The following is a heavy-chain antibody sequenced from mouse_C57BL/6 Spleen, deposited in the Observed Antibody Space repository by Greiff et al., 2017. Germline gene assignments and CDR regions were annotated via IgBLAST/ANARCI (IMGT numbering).Heavy chain of an antibody. CDR3: ARGITTVVAPYYYAMDY. V-gene: IGHV1-85*01. CDR1: GYTFTSYD. CDR2: IYPRDGST. D-gene: IGHD1-1*01. Sequence: VKLMESGPELVKPGASVKLSCKASGYTFTSYDINWVKQRPGQGLEWIGWIYPRDGSTKYNEKFKGKATLTVDTSSSTAYMELHSLTSEDSAVYFCARGITTVVAPYYYAMDYWGQGTSVTVSS. J-gene: IGHJ4*01.